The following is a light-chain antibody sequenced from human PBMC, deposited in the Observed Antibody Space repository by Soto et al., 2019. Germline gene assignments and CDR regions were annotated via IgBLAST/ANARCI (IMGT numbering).Light chain of an antibody. CDR1: SSDVGGYDY. Sequence: QSALTQPASVSGSPGQSITISCTGTSSDVGGYDYVSWYQQQPGKAPNLMIYDVNNRASGVSGRVSGSKSGTTASLTISGLQAEDEANYYCTSYTPGGAFVVFGGGTKLTVL. CDR2: DVN. J-gene: IGLJ2*01. CDR3: TSYTPGGAFVV. V-gene: IGLV2-14*03.